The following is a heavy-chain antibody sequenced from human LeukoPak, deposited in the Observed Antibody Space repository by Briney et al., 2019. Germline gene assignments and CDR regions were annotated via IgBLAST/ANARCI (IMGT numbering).Heavy chain of an antibody. CDR2: ISPSRGNT. CDR1: GYAFTSYY. J-gene: IGHJ4*02. V-gene: IGHV1-46*01. Sequence: GASVKVSCKASGYAFTSYYIHWVRQAPGQGLEWVGIISPSRGNTGYAQKFQGRVTMTRDTSTSTVYMELSSLRSDDTAVYYCARVGSSSWSPIVFDYWGQGTLVTVSS. D-gene: IGHD6-13*01. CDR3: ARVGSSSWSPIVFDY.